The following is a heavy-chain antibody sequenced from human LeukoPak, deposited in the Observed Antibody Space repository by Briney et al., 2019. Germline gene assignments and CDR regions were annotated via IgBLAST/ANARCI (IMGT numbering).Heavy chain of an antibody. CDR1: GGSISSYY. J-gene: IGHJ4*02. Sequence: PSETLSPTCTVSGGSISSYYWSWIRQPPGKGLEWIGYIYYSGSTNYNPSLKSRVTISVDTSKNQFSLKLSSVTAADTAVYYCAAIQLERRLGLSLSPWGQGTLVTVSS. CDR3: AAIQLERRLGLSLSP. V-gene: IGHV4-59*08. CDR2: IYYSGST. D-gene: IGHD1-1*01.